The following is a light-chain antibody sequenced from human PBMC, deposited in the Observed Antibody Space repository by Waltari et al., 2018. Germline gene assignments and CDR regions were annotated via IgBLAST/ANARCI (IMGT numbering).Light chain of an antibody. CDR3: CSYAGSYTVV. V-gene: IGLV2-11*01. Sequence: QSALTQPPPVSGSPGQSVPISCTATSIHVGGYDYVSWYQQHPGKAPKLMLYDVSKRPSGVPDRFSGSKPGNTASLTISGLQAEDEADYYCCSYAGSYTVVFGGGTKLTVL. J-gene: IGLJ3*02. CDR2: DVS. CDR1: SIHVGGYDY.